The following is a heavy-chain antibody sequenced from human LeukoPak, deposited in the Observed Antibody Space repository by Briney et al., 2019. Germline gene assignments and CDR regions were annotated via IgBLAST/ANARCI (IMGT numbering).Heavy chain of an antibody. CDR2: IRYDGSNK. Sequence: QPGGSLRLSCAASGFTFSSYGMHWVRQAPGKGLEWVAFIRYDGSNKYYADSVKGRFTISRDNSKNTLYLQMNSLRAEDTAVYYCARDLGTMSRWFGEVGLSWDYWGQGTLVTVSS. CDR1: GFTFSSYG. V-gene: IGHV3-30*02. J-gene: IGHJ4*02. CDR3: ARDLGTMSRWFGEVGLSWDY. D-gene: IGHD3-10*01.